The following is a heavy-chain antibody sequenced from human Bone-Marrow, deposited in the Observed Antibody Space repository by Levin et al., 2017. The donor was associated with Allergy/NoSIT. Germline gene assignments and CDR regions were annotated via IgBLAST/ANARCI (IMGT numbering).Heavy chain of an antibody. CDR1: GYSFTHYA. CDR2: INPVNGNT. Sequence: ASVKVSCKASGYSFTHYAIHWVRQATGQRLEWMGWINPVNGNTKYSQNFQGRVTITKDTSASTVYVELSSLRSEDTAVYYCAREVIPRGSSRQWLPLHWFDPWGQGTLVTVSS. V-gene: IGHV1-3*01. D-gene: IGHD5-12*01. CDR3: AREVIPRGSSRQWLPLHWFDP. J-gene: IGHJ5*02.